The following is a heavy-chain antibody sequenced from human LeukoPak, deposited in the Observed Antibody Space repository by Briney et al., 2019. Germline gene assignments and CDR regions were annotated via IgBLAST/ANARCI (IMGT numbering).Heavy chain of an antibody. J-gene: IGHJ5*02. CDR1: GYTFTSYE. V-gene: IGHV1-8*01. CDR2: TNHNSSNT. Sequence: ASVKVSCKACGYTFTSYEINSVRPATGQGREWMGWTNHNSSNTGYAQKFQGRVTMPRHTSISTAYIELSSLRSEDTAVYYCARGYLDWHQHENWFDPWGQGTLVTVSS. CDR3: ARGYLDWHQHENWFDP. D-gene: IGHD3-9*01.